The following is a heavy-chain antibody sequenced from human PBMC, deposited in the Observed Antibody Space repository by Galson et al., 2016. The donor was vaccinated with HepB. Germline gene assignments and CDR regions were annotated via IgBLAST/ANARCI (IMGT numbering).Heavy chain of an antibody. V-gene: IGHV5-51*01. J-gene: IGHJ3*02. CDR3: ARLRGFDAFEI. Sequence: QSGAEVKKPGESLKISCKGSGYNFATYWIGWVRQMPGKGLEWMGIIYPDDSDTRYSPSFQGQATIPADKSISTACLQWTSLKASDTAMYYCARLRGFDAFEIWGQGTMVTVS. CDR1: GYNFATYW. CDR2: IYPDDSDT. D-gene: IGHD3-10*01.